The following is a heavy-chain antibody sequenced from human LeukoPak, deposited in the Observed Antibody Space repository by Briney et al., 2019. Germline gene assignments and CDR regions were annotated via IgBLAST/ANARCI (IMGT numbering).Heavy chain of an antibody. CDR1: AFTFSSYW. CDR3: ARGYYSGSRIDY. V-gene: IGHV3-74*01. CDR2: INSDGTTT. Sequence: GGSLRLSCAASAFTFSSYWMHWVRQGPGKGLVWVARINSDGTTTSYADSVKGRFTIFRDNARNTLYLQMNSLTADDTAVYYCARGYYSGSRIDYWGQGTLVTVSS. D-gene: IGHD6-13*01. J-gene: IGHJ4*02.